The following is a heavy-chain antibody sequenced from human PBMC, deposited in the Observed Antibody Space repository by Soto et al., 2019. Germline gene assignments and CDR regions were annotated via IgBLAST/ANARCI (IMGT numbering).Heavy chain of an antibody. J-gene: IGHJ5*02. CDR3: ARVNVSSSWELDA. D-gene: IGHD6-13*01. CDR2: IYYSGST. V-gene: IGHV4-61*01. CDR1: GGSVSSGSYY. Sequence: QVQLQESGPGLVKPSETLSLTCTVSGGSVSSGSYYWSWIRQPPGKGLEWIGYIYYSGSTNYNPSLTSRVTIPVVRSENESTLKLSSVTAADTAMYYCARVNVSSSWELDAWGQGTLVTVSS.